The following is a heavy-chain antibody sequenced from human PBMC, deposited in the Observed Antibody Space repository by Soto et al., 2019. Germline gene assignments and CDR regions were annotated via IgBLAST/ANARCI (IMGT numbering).Heavy chain of an antibody. CDR3: AKRRYCSGGSCYSEYYYGMDV. Sequence: GGSLRLSCAASGFTFSSYGMHWVRQAPGKGLEWVAVISYDGSNKYYADSVKGRFTISRDNSKNTLYLQMNSLRAEDTAVYYCAKRRYCSGGSCYSEYYYGMDVWGQGTTVTVSS. D-gene: IGHD2-15*01. V-gene: IGHV3-30*18. CDR2: ISYDGSNK. CDR1: GFTFSSYG. J-gene: IGHJ6*02.